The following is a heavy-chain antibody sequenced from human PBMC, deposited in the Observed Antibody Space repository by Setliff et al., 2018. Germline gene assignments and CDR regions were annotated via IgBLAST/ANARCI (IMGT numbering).Heavy chain of an antibody. CDR3: ARVFYYGSGSYLYYFDS. J-gene: IGHJ4*02. V-gene: IGHV4-61*10. CDR2: IFYSGST. CDR1: GGSISSGSYY. Sequence: SLTCTVSGGSISSGSYYWSWIRQPAGKGLEWIGRIFYSGSTNYNPSLKSRVTISVDTSKNQFSLKLSSVTAADTAVYYCARVFYYGSGSYLYYFDSWGQGTLVTVSS. D-gene: IGHD3-10*01.